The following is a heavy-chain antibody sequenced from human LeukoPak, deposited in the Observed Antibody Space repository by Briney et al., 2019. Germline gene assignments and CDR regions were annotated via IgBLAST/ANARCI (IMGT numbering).Heavy chain of an antibody. D-gene: IGHD1-26*01. V-gene: IGHV1-18*01. J-gene: IGHJ6*02. CDR2: ISTYRGNT. Sequence: GASVEVSCKASGYTFTNYGITWVRQAPGQGLEWMGWISTYRGNTNYAQKFQGRVTMTTDTSTSTAYMELRSLRSDDTAMYYCARMYSRDAYYYYGMDVWGQGTTVTVSS. CDR1: GYTFTNYG. CDR3: ARMYSRDAYYYYGMDV.